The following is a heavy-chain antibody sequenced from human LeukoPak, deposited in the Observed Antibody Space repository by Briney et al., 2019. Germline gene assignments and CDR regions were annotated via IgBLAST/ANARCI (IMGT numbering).Heavy chain of an antibody. CDR1: GLSFTSFA. J-gene: IGHJ4*02. V-gene: IGHV3-23*01. CDR3: ARASWVSSADAVR. D-gene: IGHD3-16*01. Sequence: GGSLRLSCAASGLSFTSFAMSWVRQAPARGLEWLSSMKGTGETFYADSVRGRSTLFRDHSRNTVYLQMNNLIVDDTAVYYCARASWVSSADAVRWGQGTVVTVSS. CDR2: MKGTGET.